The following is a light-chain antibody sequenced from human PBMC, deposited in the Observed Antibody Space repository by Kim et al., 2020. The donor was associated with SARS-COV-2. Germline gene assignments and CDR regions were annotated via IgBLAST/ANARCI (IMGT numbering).Light chain of an antibody. J-gene: IGLJ1*01. CDR3: QVWDSSSDEYV. CDR2: YDS. CDR1: NIGSKN. Sequence: SYELTQPPSVSVAPGKTARITCGGKNIGSKNVHWYQQRPGQAPVLVIYYDSDRPSGIPERFSGSNSGNTATLAISRVEAGDEADYFCQVWDSSSDEYVFG. V-gene: IGLV3-21*04.